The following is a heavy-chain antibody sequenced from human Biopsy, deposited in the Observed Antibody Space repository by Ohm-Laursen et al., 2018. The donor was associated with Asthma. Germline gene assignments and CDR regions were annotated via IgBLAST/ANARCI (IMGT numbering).Heavy chain of an antibody. J-gene: IGHJ6*02. CDR1: GGTFSNFA. Sequence: SVKVSCKPPGGTFSNFAISWVRQAPGQGLEWLGGIMTVFGTTNYAQKVQGRVTITADESTSTAYMEVTSLRSEDAAIYYCARCQVGYSSGWSLLLKKIYYSGMDVWGQGTAVTVSS. CDR2: IMTVFGTT. D-gene: IGHD6-19*01. V-gene: IGHV1-69*13. CDR3: ARCQVGYSSGWSLLLKKIYYSGMDV.